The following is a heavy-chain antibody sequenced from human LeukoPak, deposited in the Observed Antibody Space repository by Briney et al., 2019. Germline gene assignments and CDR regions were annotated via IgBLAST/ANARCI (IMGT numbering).Heavy chain of an antibody. J-gene: IGHJ4*02. CDR2: IYSGGTT. D-gene: IGHD4-23*01. V-gene: IGHV3-53*01. Sequence: PGGSLRLSCAASGFTFSSYEMNWVRQAPGKGPEWVSLIYSGGTTYYADSVKGRFTISRDNSKNTLYLQMNSLRAENTAVYYCARRAGGYSHPYDYWGQGILVTVSS. CDR3: ARRAGGYSHPYDY. CDR1: GFTFSSYE.